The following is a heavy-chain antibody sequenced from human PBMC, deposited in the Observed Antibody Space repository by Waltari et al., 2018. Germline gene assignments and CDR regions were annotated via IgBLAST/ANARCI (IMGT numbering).Heavy chain of an antibody. CDR3: VKDGDFFVSGYDAFDV. D-gene: IGHD4-17*01. V-gene: IGHV3-30*02. Sequence: VQLEEFGGGVVPPGGSLTLSCAASGFTFSNFGMHWVRQAPGKGLGGLTFIRYDGNNKYHADSVKGRFIISRDNSKNTLYLQINSLRADDTATYYCVKDGDFFVSGYDAFDVWGQGTMVTVSS. CDR2: IRYDGNNK. CDR1: GFTFSNFG. J-gene: IGHJ3*01.